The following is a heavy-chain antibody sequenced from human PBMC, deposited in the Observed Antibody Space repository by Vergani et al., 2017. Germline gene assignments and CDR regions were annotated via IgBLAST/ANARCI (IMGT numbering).Heavy chain of an antibody. V-gene: IGHV3-7*01. CDR1: GFTFSTYA. J-gene: IGHJ1*01. Sequence: EVQLLESGGGLVQPGGSLRLSCAASGFTFSTYAMTWVRQAPGKGLDWVASIKRDGTETFYVDSVKGRFTISRDNAKTTLYLQMNSLRDEDRGVYYCASISGGSAPYLHYWGQGTLVTVAS. D-gene: IGHD2-15*01. CDR3: ASISGGSAPYLHY. CDR2: IKRDGTET.